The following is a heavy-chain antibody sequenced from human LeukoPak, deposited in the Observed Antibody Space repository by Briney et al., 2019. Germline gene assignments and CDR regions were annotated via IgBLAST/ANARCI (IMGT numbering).Heavy chain of an antibody. Sequence: PGRSLRLSCTATRFTFSTFTMHWVRQAPGKELEWVSLISYDGTNKSYADSLRGRFTISRDNSKNTLYLQMNSLRAEDTAVYYCAREGDYGDADAFDIWGQGTMVTVSS. D-gene: IGHD4/OR15-4a*01. CDR2: ISYDGTNK. V-gene: IGHV3-30-3*01. J-gene: IGHJ3*02. CDR1: RFTFSTFT. CDR3: AREGDYGDADAFDI.